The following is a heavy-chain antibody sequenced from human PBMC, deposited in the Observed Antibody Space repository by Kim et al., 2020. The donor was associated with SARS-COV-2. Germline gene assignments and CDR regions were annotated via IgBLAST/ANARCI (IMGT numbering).Heavy chain of an antibody. J-gene: IGHJ2*01. D-gene: IGHD4-17*01. CDR3: AREHYGGNFDL. CDR1: GGSISSYY. V-gene: IGHV4-59*01. CDR2: IYYSGST. Sequence: SETLSLTCTVSGGSISSYYWSWIRQPPGKGLEWIGYIYYSGSTNYNPSLESRVTISVDTSKNQFSLKLSSVTAADTAVYYCAREHYGGNFDLWGRGTLVTVSS.